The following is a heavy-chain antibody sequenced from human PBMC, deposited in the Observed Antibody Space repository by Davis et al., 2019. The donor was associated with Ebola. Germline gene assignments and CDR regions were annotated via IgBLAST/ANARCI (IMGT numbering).Heavy chain of an antibody. D-gene: IGHD3-10*01. CDR2: INHSGST. CDR1: GGSFSGYY. J-gene: IGHJ3*02. Sequence: PSETLSLTCAVYGGSFSGYYWSWIRQPPGKGLEWIGEINHSGSTNYNPSLKSRVTMSVDTSKNQFSLKLSSVTAADTAVYYCARDLGGGARDAFDIWGQGTMVTVSS. CDR3: ARDLGGGARDAFDI. V-gene: IGHV4-34*01.